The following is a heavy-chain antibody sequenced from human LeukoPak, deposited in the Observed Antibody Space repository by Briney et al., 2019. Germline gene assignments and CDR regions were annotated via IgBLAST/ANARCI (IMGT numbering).Heavy chain of an antibody. D-gene: IGHD4-17*01. V-gene: IGHV1-69*05. CDR3: ARDPFPYGDYLDDY. Sequence: VKVSCKASGGTFSSYAISWVRQAPGQGLEWMGRIIPIFGTANYAQKFQGRVTITTDESTSTAYMELSSLRSEDTAVYYCARDPFPYGDYLDDYWGQGTLVTVSS. CDR1: GGTFSSYA. CDR2: IIPIFGTA. J-gene: IGHJ4*02.